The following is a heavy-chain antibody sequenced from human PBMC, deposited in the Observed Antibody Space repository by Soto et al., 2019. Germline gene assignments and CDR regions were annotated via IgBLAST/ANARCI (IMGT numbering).Heavy chain of an antibody. V-gene: IGHV1-69*13. D-gene: IGHD5-12*01. Sequence: GASVKVSCKASGGTFSSYAISWVRQAPGQGLEWMGGIIPIFGTANYAQKFQGRVTITADESTSTAYMELSCLRSEDTAVYYCARRSGYDPPSNAFDIWGQGTMVTVS. J-gene: IGHJ3*02. CDR1: GGTFSSYA. CDR3: ARRSGYDPPSNAFDI. CDR2: IIPIFGTA.